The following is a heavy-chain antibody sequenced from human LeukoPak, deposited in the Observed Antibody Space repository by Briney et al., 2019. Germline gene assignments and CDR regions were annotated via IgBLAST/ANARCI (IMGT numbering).Heavy chain of an antibody. CDR3: ARHDRTRYYYGMDV. V-gene: IGHV5-51*01. CDR2: IYPGDSDT. J-gene: IGHJ6*02. Sequence: WASVKVSCKASGYTFTSYGISWVRQMPGKGLEWMGIIYPGDSDTRYSPSFQGQVTISADKSISTAYLQWSSLKASDTAMYYCARHDRTRYYYGMDVWGQGTTVTVSS. CDR1: GYTFTSYG.